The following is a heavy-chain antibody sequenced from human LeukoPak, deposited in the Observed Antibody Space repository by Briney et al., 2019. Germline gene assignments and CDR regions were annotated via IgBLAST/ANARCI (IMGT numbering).Heavy chain of an antibody. D-gene: IGHD6-6*01. J-gene: IGHJ4*02. CDR3: ARDDASSSSFDY. CDR1: GGSVSSGSYY. V-gene: IGHV4-61*01. Sequence: SETLSLTCTVSGGSVSSGSYYWSWIRQPPGKGLEWIGYIYYSGSTNYNPSLKSRVTISVDTSKSQFSLKLCSVTAADTAVYYCARDDASSSSFDYWGQGTLVTVSS. CDR2: IYYSGST.